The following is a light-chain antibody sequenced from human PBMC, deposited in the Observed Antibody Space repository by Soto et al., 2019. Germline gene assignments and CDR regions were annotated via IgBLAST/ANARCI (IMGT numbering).Light chain of an antibody. V-gene: IGKV4-1*01. Sequence: DIVMTQSPDSLAVSLGERATINCKSSQSVLYSSDNKNYLAWYRQKPGQPPKLLIYWASTRESGVPDRFSGSGSGTEFSLTISALQAEDVAVYYCQQYYSSPQTFGQGTTVEIK. CDR3: QQYYSSPQT. CDR2: WAS. CDR1: QSVLYSSDNKNY. J-gene: IGKJ1*01.